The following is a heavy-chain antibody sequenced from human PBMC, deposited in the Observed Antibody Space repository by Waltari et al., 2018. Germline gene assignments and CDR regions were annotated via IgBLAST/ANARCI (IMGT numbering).Heavy chain of an antibody. CDR3: ARLPRGSVIIGAFDI. CDR2: MYFSGTK. CDR1: GDSIRSHF. V-gene: IGHV4-59*11. J-gene: IGHJ3*02. D-gene: IGHD3-22*01. Sequence: VQLQESGPGLVKPSETLSLRCNVSGDSIRSHFWSWIRQAPGKGPEWVGHMYFSGTKDYNPSLKSRVAISIDTSKNHFSLNLRSVTAADTAIYYCARLPRGSVIIGAFDIWGQGTQVTVSS.